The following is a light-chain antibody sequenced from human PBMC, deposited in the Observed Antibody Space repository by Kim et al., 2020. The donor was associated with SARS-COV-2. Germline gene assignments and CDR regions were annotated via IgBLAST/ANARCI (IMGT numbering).Light chain of an antibody. CDR1: QSVSSN. V-gene: IGKV3-15*01. CDR3: QQYNYWNPMYT. J-gene: IGKJ2*01. Sequence: EIVMTQSPATLSVSPGERATLSCRASQSVSSNLAWYQQKPGQAPRLLIYGASTRATGIPARFSGSGSGTEFTLTISSLQSEDFAVYYCQQYNYWNPMYTFGQGTKLEI. CDR2: GAS.